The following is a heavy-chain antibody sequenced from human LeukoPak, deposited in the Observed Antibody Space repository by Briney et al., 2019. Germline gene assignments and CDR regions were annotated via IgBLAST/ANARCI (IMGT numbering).Heavy chain of an antibody. J-gene: IGHJ3*02. CDR1: GDSVSSNSAA. CDR2: TYYRSKLYN. V-gene: IGHV6-1*01. D-gene: IGHD6-19*01. Sequence: SQTLSLTCAISGDSVSSNSAAWNWIRQSPSRGLEWLGRTYYRSKLYNDYAVSVKSRITINPDTSKNQFSLQLNSVTPEDTAVYYCAKDWPGGLAVAGTGGAFDIWGQGTMVTVSS. CDR3: AKDWPGGLAVAGTGGAFDI.